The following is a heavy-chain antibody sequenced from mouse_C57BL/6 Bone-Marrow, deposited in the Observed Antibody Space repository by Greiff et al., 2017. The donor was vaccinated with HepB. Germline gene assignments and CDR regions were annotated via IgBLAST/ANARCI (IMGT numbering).Heavy chain of an antibody. CDR2: IWRGGST. D-gene: IGHD4-1*02. J-gene: IGHJ3*01. V-gene: IGHV2-5*01. Sequence: QVHVKQSGPGLVQPSQSLSITCTVSGFSLTSYGVHWVRQSPGKGLEWLGVIWRGGSTDYNAAFMSRLSITKDNSKSQVFFKMNSLQADDTAIYYCAKRGNWDSFWFAYWGQGTLVTVSA. CDR3: AKRGNWDSFWFAY. CDR1: GFSLTSYG.